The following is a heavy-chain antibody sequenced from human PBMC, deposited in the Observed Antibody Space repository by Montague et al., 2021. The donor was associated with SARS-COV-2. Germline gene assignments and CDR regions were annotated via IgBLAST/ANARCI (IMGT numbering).Heavy chain of an antibody. Sequence: CAISGDSVSSNSAAWNWIRQSPSRGLEWLGRTYYRSKWHNDCAVSVKSRITINPDTSKNQFSLQLKSVTPEDTAVYYCARGWVATIPHMDNWGQGSLVIVSS. D-gene: IGHD5-12*01. CDR2: TYYRSKWHN. CDR3: ARGWVATIPHMDN. V-gene: IGHV6-1*01. CDR1: GDSVSSNSAA. J-gene: IGHJ4*02.